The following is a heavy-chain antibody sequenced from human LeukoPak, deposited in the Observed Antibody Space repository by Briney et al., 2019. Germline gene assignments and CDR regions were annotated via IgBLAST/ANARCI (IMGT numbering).Heavy chain of an antibody. CDR2: ISSSSSYV. CDR1: GFTFSSYS. V-gene: IGHV3-21*04. CDR3: AKDRSSGWYPYYFDY. Sequence: GGSLGLSCAASGFTFSSYSMNWVRQAPGKGLEWVSSISSSSSYVYYADSVKGRFTISRDNAKNSLYLQMNSLRAEDTAVYYCAKDRSSGWYPYYFDYWGQGTLVAVSS. D-gene: IGHD6-19*01. J-gene: IGHJ4*02.